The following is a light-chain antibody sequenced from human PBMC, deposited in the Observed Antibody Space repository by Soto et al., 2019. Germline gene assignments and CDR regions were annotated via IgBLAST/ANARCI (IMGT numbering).Light chain of an antibody. CDR1: QSISPW. CDR3: LQYHTYRT. Sequence: DIQRTQSPSTLSASVGDIVTITCRASQSISPWLAWYQQKPGKAPKLLIFDASNLESGVPPRFSGSGSGTEFTLTISSLQPDDFATYYCLQYHTYRTSGQGTKV. CDR2: DAS. J-gene: IGKJ1*01. V-gene: IGKV1-5*01.